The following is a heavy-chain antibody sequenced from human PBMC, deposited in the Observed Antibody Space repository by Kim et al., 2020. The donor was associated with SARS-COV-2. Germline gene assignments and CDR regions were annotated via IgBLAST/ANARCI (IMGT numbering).Heavy chain of an antibody. CDR1: GFTFSSYS. CDR2: ISSSSSYI. V-gene: IGHV3-21*01. J-gene: IGHJ4*02. Sequence: GGSLRLSCAASGFTFSSYSMNWVRQAPGKGLEWVSSISSSSSYIYYADSVKGRFTISRDNAKNSLYLQMNSLRAEDTAVYYCASLDTAMDKDDDYWGQGTLVTVSS. CDR3: ASLDTAMDKDDDY. D-gene: IGHD5-18*01.